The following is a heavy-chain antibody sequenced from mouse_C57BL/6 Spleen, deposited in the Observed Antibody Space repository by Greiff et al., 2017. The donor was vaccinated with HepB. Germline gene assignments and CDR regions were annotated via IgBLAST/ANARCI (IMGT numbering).Heavy chain of an antibody. J-gene: IGHJ4*01. CDR3: ARWLLPFYYAMDY. D-gene: IGHD2-3*01. CDR1: GYTFTSYW. CDR2: INPSNGGT. V-gene: IGHV1-53*01. Sequence: QVQLQQPGTELVKPGASVKLSCKASGYTFTSYWMPWVKQRPGQGLEWIGNINPSNGGTNYNEKFKSKATLTVDKSSSTAYMQLSSLTSEDSAVYYCARWLLPFYYAMDYWGQGTSVTVSS.